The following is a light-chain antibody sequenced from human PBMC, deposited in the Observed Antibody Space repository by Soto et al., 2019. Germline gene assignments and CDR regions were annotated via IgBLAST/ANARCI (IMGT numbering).Light chain of an antibody. J-gene: IGKJ4*01. CDR1: RGIVYG. V-gene: IGKV1-27*01. Sequence: DIQVTQSPSSLAASVGDIVTITCRARRGIVYGLAWYQQKPAKVPKLLIYAASTLHSGVPSRFSGSGYGTDFTLTIRSLQPEDVAPYFCQKYNTAPHTLGGGPKVDIK. CDR3: QKYNTAPHT. CDR2: AAS.